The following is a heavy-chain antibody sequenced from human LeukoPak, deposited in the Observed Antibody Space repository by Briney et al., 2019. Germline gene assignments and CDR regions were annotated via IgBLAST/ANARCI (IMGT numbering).Heavy chain of an antibody. J-gene: IGHJ6*02. V-gene: IGHV4-59*12. CDR2: IYYSGST. CDR3: VATYGMDV. Sequence: PSETLSLTCTVSGGSISSYYWSWIRQPPGKGLEWIGYIYYSGSTNYNPSLKSRVTISVDTSKNQFSLKLSSVTAADTAVYYCVATYGMDVWGQGTTVTVSS. CDR1: GGSISSYY.